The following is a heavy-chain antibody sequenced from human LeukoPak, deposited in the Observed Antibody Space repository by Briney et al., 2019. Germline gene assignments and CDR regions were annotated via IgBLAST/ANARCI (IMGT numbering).Heavy chain of an antibody. D-gene: IGHD3-22*01. J-gene: IGHJ4*02. CDR2: IIPIFGTA. CDR3: ASHDYYDSSGYYAPLDY. CDR1: GGTFSSYA. V-gene: IGHV1-69*13. Sequence: SVKVSCKASGGTFSSYAISWVRQAPGQGLEWMGGIIPIFGTANYAQKFQGRVTITADESTSTAYMELSSLRSEDTAVYYCASHDYYDSSGYYAPLDYWGQGTLVTVSS.